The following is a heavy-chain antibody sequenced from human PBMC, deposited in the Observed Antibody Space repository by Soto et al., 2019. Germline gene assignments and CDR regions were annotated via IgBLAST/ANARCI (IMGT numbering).Heavy chain of an antibody. CDR3: VREERIAAPDLDY. CDR1: GASIKSSDYP. CDR2: IHNSGTS. D-gene: IGHD6-6*01. J-gene: IGHJ4*02. V-gene: IGHV4-30-4*01. Sequence: PSETRSLTCPPSGASIKSSDYPWSSTLQSPAKGLEWVGYIHNSGTSFYNASLRGRVTVTLDTSRSKFYLKLASVTAADTAVYYCVREERIAAPDLDYCGQGITVTVSS.